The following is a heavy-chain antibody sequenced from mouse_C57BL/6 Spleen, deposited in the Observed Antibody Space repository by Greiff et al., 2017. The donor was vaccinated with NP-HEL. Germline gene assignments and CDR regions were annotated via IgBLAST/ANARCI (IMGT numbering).Heavy chain of an antibody. V-gene: IGHV1-82*01. CDR2: IYPGDGDT. CDR3: ARGGITTDYFDY. Sequence: VKVVESGPELVKPGASVKISCKASGYAFSSSWMNWVKQRPGKGLEWIGRIYPGDGDTNYNGKFKGKATLTADKSSSTAYMQLSSLTSEDSAVYFWARGGITTDYFDYWGQGTTLTVSS. CDR1: GYAFSSSW. J-gene: IGHJ2*01. D-gene: IGHD2-4*01.